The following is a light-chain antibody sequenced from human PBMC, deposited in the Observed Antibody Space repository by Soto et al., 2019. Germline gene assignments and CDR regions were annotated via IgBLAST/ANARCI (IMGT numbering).Light chain of an antibody. J-gene: IGLJ2*01. CDR2: EVN. CDR3: SSYAGSNIVL. Sequence: QSVLTQPPSAPGSPGQSVTISCIGTSSDVGGYNYVSWYQQHPGKAPKLMIYEVNRRPSWVPDRFSGSKSGNTASLTVSGLQAEDEADYYCSSYAGSNIVLFGGGTKLTVL. CDR1: SSDVGGYNY. V-gene: IGLV2-8*01.